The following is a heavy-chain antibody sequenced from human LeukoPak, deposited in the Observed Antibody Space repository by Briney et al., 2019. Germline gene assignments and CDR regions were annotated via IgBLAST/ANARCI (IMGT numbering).Heavy chain of an antibody. CDR3: AAQPYDFWRGYSFEY. Sequence: GASVKVSCKASGFTFSNSAVQWVRQARGQRLEGMGFIVVGSGNTNSAENFQGRLSITRDTSASTAYMELSSLTSEDTAVYFCAAQPYDFWRGYSFEYWGQGTLVTVSS. D-gene: IGHD3-3*01. J-gene: IGHJ4*02. CDR2: IVVGSGNT. CDR1: GFTFSNSA. V-gene: IGHV1-58*01.